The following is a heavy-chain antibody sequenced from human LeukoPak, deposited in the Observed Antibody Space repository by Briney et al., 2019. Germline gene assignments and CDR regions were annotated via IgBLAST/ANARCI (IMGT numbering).Heavy chain of an antibody. J-gene: IGHJ5*02. Sequence: GGSLRLSCAASGFTFSNYAMSWVRQAPGKGLQWVSAISGSGGSTYYADSVKGRFSISRDNSKNTLYVQMSSLRDEDTAVYYCARARIDYYDSSGDWFDPWGQGTLVTVSS. CDR2: ISGSGGST. D-gene: IGHD3-22*01. V-gene: IGHV3-23*01. CDR3: ARARIDYYDSSGDWFDP. CDR1: GFTFSNYA.